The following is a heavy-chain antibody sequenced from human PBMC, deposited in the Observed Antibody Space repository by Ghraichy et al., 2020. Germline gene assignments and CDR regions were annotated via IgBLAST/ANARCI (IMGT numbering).Heavy chain of an antibody. Sequence: GGSLRLSCAASGFAFNNYDMNWVRQAPGKGLEWISFISSSTSPIYYADSVKGRFTISRDNAKNSLYLQINSLRDEDTAMYYCATGKGGRRCFDFWGQGTLVTVSS. CDR2: ISSSTSPI. CDR3: ATGKGGRRCFDF. CDR1: GFAFNNYD. V-gene: IGHV3-48*02. J-gene: IGHJ4*02.